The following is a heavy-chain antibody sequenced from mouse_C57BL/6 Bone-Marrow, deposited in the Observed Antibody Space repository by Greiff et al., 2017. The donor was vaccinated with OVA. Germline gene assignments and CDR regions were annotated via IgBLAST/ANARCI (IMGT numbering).Heavy chain of an antibody. CDR3: AIGDYYYGSSSYWYFDV. CDR2: IHPNSGST. V-gene: IGHV1-64*01. J-gene: IGHJ1*03. D-gene: IGHD1-1*01. CDR1: GYTFTSYW. Sequence: QVQLQQPGAGLVKPGASVKLSCKASGYTFTSYWMHWVKQRPGQGLEWIGMIHPNSGSTNYNEKFKSKATLTVDKSSSTAYMQLSSLTSEDSAVYYCAIGDYYYGSSSYWYFDVWGTGTTVTVSS.